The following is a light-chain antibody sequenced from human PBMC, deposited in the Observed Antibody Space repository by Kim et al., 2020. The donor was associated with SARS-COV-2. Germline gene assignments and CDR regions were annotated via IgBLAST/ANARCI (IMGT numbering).Light chain of an antibody. CDR1: QSVNSTY. CDR2: GAS. J-gene: IGKJ1*01. Sequence: SPGYSATRCGRASQSVNSTYLAGYQQKPAQAPRLLIYGASSRATGIPDRFSGSGSGTDFTLTISRLEPEDFVVYYCQQYASSPRTFGQGTKVDIK. CDR3: QQYASSPRT. V-gene: IGKV3-20*01.